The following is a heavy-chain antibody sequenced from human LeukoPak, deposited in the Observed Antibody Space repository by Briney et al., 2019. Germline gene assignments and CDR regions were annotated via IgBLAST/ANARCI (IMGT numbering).Heavy chain of an antibody. Sequence: GASVKVSCKASGGTFSSYAISWVRQAPGQGLEWMGRIIPILGIANYAQKFQGRVTITADKSTSTAYMELSSLRSEDTAVYYCARAVWEPDLSAEYFQHWGQGTLVTVSS. J-gene: IGHJ1*01. CDR2: IIPILGIA. D-gene: IGHD1-26*01. CDR3: ARAVWEPDLSAEYFQH. CDR1: GGTFSSYA. V-gene: IGHV1-69*04.